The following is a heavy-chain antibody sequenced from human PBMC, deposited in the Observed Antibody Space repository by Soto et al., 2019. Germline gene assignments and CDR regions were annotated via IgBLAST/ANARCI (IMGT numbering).Heavy chain of an antibody. CDR3: ARGARRTNYYYYYYMDV. Sequence: PSETLSLTCTVFGGSISSRSYNWSWLRQRPGKGLEWIGEINHSGSTNHNPSLKSRVTISVDTSKNQFSLKLSSVTAADTAVYYCARGARRTNYYYYYYMDVWGKGTTVTVSS. CDR2: INHSGST. CDR1: GGSISSRSYN. D-gene: IGHD1-7*01. V-gene: IGHV4-39*07. J-gene: IGHJ6*03.